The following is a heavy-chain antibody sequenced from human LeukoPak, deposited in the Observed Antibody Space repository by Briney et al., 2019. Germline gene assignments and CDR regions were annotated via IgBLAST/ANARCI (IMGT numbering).Heavy chain of an antibody. J-gene: IGHJ4*02. V-gene: IGHV4-59*08. CDR1: GGSISSYY. CDR3: ARHSWVNGYFDF. Sequence: PSETLSLTCTVSGGSISSYYWSWVRQPPGKGLEWIGYLYDGGSTHYNPSLKSRVIISVDTSKNQFSLNLNSVTAADTAVYFCARHSWVNGYFDFWGQGTLITVSS. D-gene: IGHD4-17*01. CDR2: LYDGGST.